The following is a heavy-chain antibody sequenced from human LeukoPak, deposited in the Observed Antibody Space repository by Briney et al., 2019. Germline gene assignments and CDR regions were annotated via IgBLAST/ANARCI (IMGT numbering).Heavy chain of an antibody. Sequence: PGGSLRLSCAASGFTFSRHGMNWVRQAPGKGLEWVSGISGSGDTTYYADSVKGRFTISRDNSKNTVYLQMNSLRAEDTAVYYCARESGHLSSNSVDYWGQGTLVTVSS. CDR1: GFTFSRHG. V-gene: IGHV3-23*01. CDR3: ARESGHLSSNSVDY. CDR2: ISGSGDTT. D-gene: IGHD2-2*01. J-gene: IGHJ4*02.